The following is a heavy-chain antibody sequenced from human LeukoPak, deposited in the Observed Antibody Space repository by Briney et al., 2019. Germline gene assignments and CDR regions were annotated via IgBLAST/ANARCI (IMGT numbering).Heavy chain of an antibody. Sequence: GGSLRLSCAASGFTFSSYSMNWVRQAPGKGLEWVSSISSSSSYINYADSLRGRFTVSRDNARNSVYLQMNGLRAEDTAVYYCASPGVLCSGGSCFDYWGQGTLVTVSS. CDR3: ASPGVLCSGGSCFDY. J-gene: IGHJ4*02. D-gene: IGHD2-15*01. CDR1: GFTFSSYS. CDR2: ISSSSSYI. V-gene: IGHV3-21*01.